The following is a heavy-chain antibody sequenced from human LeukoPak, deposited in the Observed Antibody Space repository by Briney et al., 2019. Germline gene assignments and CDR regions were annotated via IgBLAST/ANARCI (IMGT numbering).Heavy chain of an antibody. J-gene: IGHJ3*02. CDR1: GYTFTGYY. CDR3: AKSPTVDAAFDI. V-gene: IGHV1-2*02. Sequence: GASVKVSCKASGYTFTGYYMHWVRQAPGQGLEWMGWINPNSGGTNYAQKFQGRVTMTRDTSISTAYMELSRLRSDDTALYYCAKSPTVDAAFDIWGQGTMVTVSS. D-gene: IGHD4-23*01. CDR2: INPNSGGT.